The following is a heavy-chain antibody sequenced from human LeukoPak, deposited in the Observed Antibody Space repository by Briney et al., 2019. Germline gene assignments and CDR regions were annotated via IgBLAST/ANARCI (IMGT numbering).Heavy chain of an antibody. J-gene: IGHJ6*03. CDR3: ARVVPGYYYYMDV. CDR2: VYYSGST. Sequence: KPSETLSLTCTVSGGSISSYYWSWIRQPPGKGLEWIGYVYYSGSTNYNPSLRSRVTISVDTSTNQFSLKLTSVTAADTAVYYCARVVPGYYYYMDVWAKGPRSPSP. CDR1: GGSISSYY. V-gene: IGHV4-59*01. D-gene: IGHD2-2*01.